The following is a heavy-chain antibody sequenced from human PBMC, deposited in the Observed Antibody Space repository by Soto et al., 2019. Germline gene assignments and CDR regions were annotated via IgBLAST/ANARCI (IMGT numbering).Heavy chain of an antibody. CDR1: SGSISTNSYL. CDR3: ARQGRNTKIVILRHYATDF. D-gene: IGHD3-22*01. CDR2: ILYSGDT. Sequence: SETLSLTCTVSSGSISTNSYLWGWIRQPPGKGLEWIGAILYSGDTYYSESLKSRVTMSVDTAKNQFSLKLNSVTAADTAVYYCARQGRNTKIVILRHYATDFWGQGTAVTVSS. J-gene: IGHJ6*02. V-gene: IGHV4-39*01.